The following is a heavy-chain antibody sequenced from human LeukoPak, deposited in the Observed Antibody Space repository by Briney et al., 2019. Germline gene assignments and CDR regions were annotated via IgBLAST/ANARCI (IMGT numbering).Heavy chain of an antibody. D-gene: IGHD1-26*01. CDR2: IIPILGIA. V-gene: IGHV1-69*04. CDR1: GYTFTSYD. Sequence: GASVKVSCKASGYTFTSYDISWVRQAPGQGLEWMGRIIPILGIANYAQKFQGRVTITADKSTSTAYMELSSLRSEDTAVYYCARDGRDYSGSQPIDYWGQGTLVTVSS. CDR3: ARDGRDYSGSQPIDY. J-gene: IGHJ4*02.